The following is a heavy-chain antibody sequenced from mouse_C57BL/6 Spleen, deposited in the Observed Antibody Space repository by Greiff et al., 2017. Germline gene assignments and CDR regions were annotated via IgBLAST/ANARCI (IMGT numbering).Heavy chain of an antibody. V-gene: IGHV1-64*01. Sequence: QVQLQQPGAELVKPGASVKLSCKASGYTFTSYWMHWVKQRPGQGLEWIGMIHPNSGSTNYNEKFKSKATLTVDKSSSTAYMQLSSLTSEDSAVYYCARTITTVPFYAMDYWGQGTSVTVSS. CDR1: GYTFTSYW. CDR3: ARTITTVPFYAMDY. CDR2: IHPNSGST. D-gene: IGHD1-1*01. J-gene: IGHJ4*01.